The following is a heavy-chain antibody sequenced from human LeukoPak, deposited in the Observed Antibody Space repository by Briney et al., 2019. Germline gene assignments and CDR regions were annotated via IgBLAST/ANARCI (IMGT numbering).Heavy chain of an antibody. CDR3: ARDHSYDSSGYYWDDAFDI. D-gene: IGHD3-22*01. J-gene: IGHJ3*02. Sequence: GGSLRLSCAASGFTFSSYAMHWVRQAPGKGLEWVAVISYDGSNKYYADSVKGRFTISRDNSKNTLYLQMNGLRAEDTAVYYCARDHSYDSSGYYWDDAFDIWGQGTMVTVSS. CDR2: ISYDGSNK. V-gene: IGHV3-30-3*01. CDR1: GFTFSSYA.